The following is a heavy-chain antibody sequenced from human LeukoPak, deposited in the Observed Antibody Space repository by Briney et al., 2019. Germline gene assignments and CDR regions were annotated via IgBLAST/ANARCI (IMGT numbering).Heavy chain of an antibody. Sequence: SQTLSLTCTVSGGSISSGCYYWSWIRQPAGKGLEWIGRIYTSGSTNYNPSVKSRVTISVDTSQNQFSLKLSSVTAADTAVYFCARSYGYSGSWYGSDWFDPWGQGTLVTVSS. D-gene: IGHD6-13*01. CDR1: GGSISSGCYY. V-gene: IGHV4-61*02. J-gene: IGHJ5*02. CDR2: IYTSGST. CDR3: ARSYGYSGSWYGSDWFDP.